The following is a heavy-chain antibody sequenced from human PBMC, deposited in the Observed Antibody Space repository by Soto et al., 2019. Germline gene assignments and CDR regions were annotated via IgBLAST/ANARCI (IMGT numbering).Heavy chain of an antibody. CDR3: ARATVTRLDY. D-gene: IGHD4-17*01. CDR1: GGSFSGYY. V-gene: IGHV4-34*01. J-gene: IGHJ4*02. CDR2: INHSGST. Sequence: PSETLSLTCAVYGGSFSGYYWSWIRQPPGKGLEWIGEINHSGSTNYNPSLKSRVTISVDTSKNQFSLKLSSVTAADTAVYYCARATVTRLDYWGQGTLVTVSS.